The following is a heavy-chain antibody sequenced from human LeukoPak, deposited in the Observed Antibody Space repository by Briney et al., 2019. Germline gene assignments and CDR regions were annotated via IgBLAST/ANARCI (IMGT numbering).Heavy chain of an antibody. CDR3: ARDRSLDIVVVPAAIGGWFDP. V-gene: IGHV1-69*13. J-gene: IGHJ5*02. Sequence: SVKVSCKASGGTFSSYAISWVRQAPGQGLEWMGGIIPIFGTANYAQKFQGRVTITADESTSTAYMELSSLRSEDTAVYYCARDRSLDIVVVPAAIGGWFDPWGQGTRVTVSS. CDR2: IIPIFGTA. D-gene: IGHD2-2*01. CDR1: GGTFSSYA.